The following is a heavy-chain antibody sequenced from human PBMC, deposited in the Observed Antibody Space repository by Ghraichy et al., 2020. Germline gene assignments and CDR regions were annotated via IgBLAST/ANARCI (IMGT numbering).Heavy chain of an antibody. J-gene: IGHJ4*02. D-gene: IGHD1-26*01. CDR1: SGSLSSFN. Sequence: SQTLSLTCTVSSGSLSSFNWSWIRQSTGRGLEWIGHVSHTGDTNYNPSLRGRVTISMETSTKQFALELSSVTVAETAIDYCGAHLGGTAPRFWGPGTQVTVSA. CDR2: VSHTGDT. CDR3: GAHLGGTAPRF. V-gene: IGHV4-59*01.